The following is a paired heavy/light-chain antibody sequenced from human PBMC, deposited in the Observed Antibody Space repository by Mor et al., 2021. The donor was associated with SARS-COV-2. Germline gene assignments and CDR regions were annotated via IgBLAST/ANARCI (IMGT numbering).Light chain of an antibody. Sequence: DIQMTQSPSSLSASVGDRVTITCRASQSISSYLNWYQQKPGKAPKLLIYAASSLQSGVPSRFSGSGSGTDFTLTISSLQPEDFATYYCQQSYSTPLFGGGTKVEIK. CDR1: QSISSY. CDR2: AAS. J-gene: IGKJ4*01. CDR3: QQSYSTPL. V-gene: IGKV1-39*01.
Heavy chain of an antibody. Sequence: EVQLVESGGGLVKPGGSLRLSCAASGFTFSNAWMSWVRQAPGKGLEWVGRIKSKTDGGTTDYAAPVKGRFTISRDDSKNTLYLQMNSLKTEDTAVYYCSTDQEESGTYSYYFDYWGQGTLVTVSS. CDR1: GFTFSNAW. CDR2: IKSKTDGGTT. V-gene: IGHV3-15*01. D-gene: IGHD1-26*01. CDR3: STDQEESGTYSYYFDY. J-gene: IGHJ4*02.